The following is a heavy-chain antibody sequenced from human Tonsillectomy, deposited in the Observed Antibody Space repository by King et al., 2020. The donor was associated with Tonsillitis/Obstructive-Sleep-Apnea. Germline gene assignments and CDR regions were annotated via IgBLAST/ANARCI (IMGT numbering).Heavy chain of an antibody. CDR1: GFTFNSYA. Sequence: QLVQSGGGVVQPGRSLRLSCAASGFTFNSYAMHWVRQAPGKGLEWVAVTSYDGSNKYYADSVKGRFTISRDNSKNTPYLQMNSLRAEDTAVYYCARTDTTADYGMDVWGQGTTVTVSS. J-gene: IGHJ6*02. CDR2: TSYDGSNK. V-gene: IGHV3-30*04. D-gene: IGHD4-17*01. CDR3: ARTDTTADYGMDV.